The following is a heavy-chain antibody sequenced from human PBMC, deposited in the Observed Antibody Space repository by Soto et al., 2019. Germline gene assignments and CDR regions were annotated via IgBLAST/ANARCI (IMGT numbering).Heavy chain of an antibody. D-gene: IGHD3-10*01. CDR3: ARDRGIGELSLIYYYYGMDV. J-gene: IGHJ6*02. Sequence: EVQLVESGGGLVQPGGSLRLSCAASGFTFSSYSMNWVRQAPGKGLEWVSYISSSSSTIYYADSVKGRFTISRDNAKNSLYLQMNSLRDEDTAVYYCARDRGIGELSLIYYYYGMDVWGQGTTVTVSS. CDR2: ISSSSSTI. V-gene: IGHV3-48*02. CDR1: GFTFSSYS.